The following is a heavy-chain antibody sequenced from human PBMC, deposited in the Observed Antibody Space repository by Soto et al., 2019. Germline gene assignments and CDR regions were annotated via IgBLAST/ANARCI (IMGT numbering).Heavy chain of an antibody. J-gene: IGHJ3*02. CDR1: GFTFSSYA. Sequence: GGSLRLSCAASGFTFSSYAMSWLRQAQGKGLKWLSAVTSSGGNTFYADSVKGRFTISRDNSKNTLYLQMNSLRAEDTAVYYCAKGLKSITMIVVVPDAFDIWGQGTMVTVSS. D-gene: IGHD3-22*01. CDR2: VTSSGGNT. V-gene: IGHV3-23*01. CDR3: AKGLKSITMIVVVPDAFDI.